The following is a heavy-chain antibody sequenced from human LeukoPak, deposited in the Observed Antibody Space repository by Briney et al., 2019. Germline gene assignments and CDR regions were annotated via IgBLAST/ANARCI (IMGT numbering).Heavy chain of an antibody. J-gene: IGHJ4*02. CDR2: IYHSGST. CDR1: GVSISSGGYS. CDR3: ARVDDSSGYYHFDY. Sequence: SETLSLTCAVSGVSISSGGYSWSWIRQPPGKGLEWIGYIYHSGSTYYNPSLKSRVTISVDRSKNQFSLKLSSVTAADTAVYYCARVDDSSGYYHFDYWGQGTLVTVSS. V-gene: IGHV4-30-2*01. D-gene: IGHD3-22*01.